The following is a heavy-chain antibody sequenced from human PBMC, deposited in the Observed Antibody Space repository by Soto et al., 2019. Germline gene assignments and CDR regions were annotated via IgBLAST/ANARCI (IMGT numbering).Heavy chain of an antibody. Sequence: QVRLVQSGAEVKEPGDSMRVSCEASGDTFTAYHIHWVRQAPGQGLEWMGWINPKFADTGYAQDFQGRVSMTSDMSISTVYMELSRLTSDDTAIYYCARNMDYYYGRGSGNGHGVWGQGTTVTVFS. J-gene: IGHJ6*02. D-gene: IGHD3-10*02. V-gene: IGHV1-2*02. CDR3: ARNMDYYYGRGSGNGHGV. CDR1: GDTFTAYH. CDR2: INPKFADT.